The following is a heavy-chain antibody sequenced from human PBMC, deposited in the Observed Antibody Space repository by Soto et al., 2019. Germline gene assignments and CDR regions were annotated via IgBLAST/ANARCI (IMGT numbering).Heavy chain of an antibody. D-gene: IGHD1-7*01. Sequence: ASVKVSCKASGYTFTSYDINWVRQATGQGLEWMGWMNPNSGNTGYAQKFQGRVTMTRNTSISTAYMELSSLRSEDTAVYYCARAVTGTIFYYYYKDVWGKGTTVTVSS. CDR3: ARAVTGTIFYYYYKDV. J-gene: IGHJ6*03. CDR1: GYTFTSYD. V-gene: IGHV1-8*01. CDR2: MNPNSGNT.